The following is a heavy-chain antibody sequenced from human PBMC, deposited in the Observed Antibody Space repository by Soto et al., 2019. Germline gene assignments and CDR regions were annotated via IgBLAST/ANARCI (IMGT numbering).Heavy chain of an antibody. D-gene: IGHD3-3*01. CDR3: ARDGVLGHRAFDI. CDR2: INPNSGGT. Sequence: VKVSCKASGYTFTGYYMHWVRQAPGQGLEWMGWINPNSGGTNYAQKFQGWVTMTRDTSISTAYMELSRLRSDDTAVYYCARDGVLGHRAFDIWGQGTMVTVSS. CDR1: GYTFTGYY. V-gene: IGHV1-2*04. J-gene: IGHJ3*02.